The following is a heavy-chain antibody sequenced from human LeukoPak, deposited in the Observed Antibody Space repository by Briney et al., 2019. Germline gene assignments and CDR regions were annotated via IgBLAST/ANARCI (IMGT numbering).Heavy chain of an antibody. D-gene: IGHD6-19*01. CDR2: ISWNSGSI. Sequence: QPGRSLRLSCAASGFTFDDYAMHWVRQAPGKGLEWVSGISWNSGSIGYADSVKGRFTISRDNAKNSLYLQMNSLRAEDTALYYCAKVAVAGPDTPGAFDIWGQGTMVTVSS. V-gene: IGHV3-9*01. CDR1: GFTFDDYA. CDR3: AKVAVAGPDTPGAFDI. J-gene: IGHJ3*02.